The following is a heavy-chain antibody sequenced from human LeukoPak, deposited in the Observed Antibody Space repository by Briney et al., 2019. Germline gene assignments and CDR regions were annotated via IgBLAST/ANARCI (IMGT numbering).Heavy chain of an antibody. Sequence: GGSLRLSCAASGFTFSSYAMHWVRQAPGKGLEWVAVISYDGSNKYYADSVKGRFTISRDNSKNTLYLQMNSLRAEDTAVYYCADEPDSSGYYEVGGNYWGQGTLVTVSS. CDR3: ADEPDSSGYYEVGGNY. D-gene: IGHD3-22*01. CDR1: GFTFSSYA. J-gene: IGHJ4*02. V-gene: IGHV3-30-3*01. CDR2: ISYDGSNK.